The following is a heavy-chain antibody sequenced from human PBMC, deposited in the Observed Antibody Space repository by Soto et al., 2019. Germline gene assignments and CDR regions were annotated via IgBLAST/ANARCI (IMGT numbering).Heavy chain of an antibody. Sequence: EVQLVESGGGLVPPGGSLRLSCAASGFTVRSDFMSWVRQAPGKGLEWVSILHRDGNTYYANSVKGRFTISRDNSKNTLYLQMNSLRAEDTSVYYCATRGEWGQGTLVTVSS. V-gene: IGHV3-66*01. J-gene: IGHJ4*02. D-gene: IGHD2-21*01. CDR2: LHRDGNT. CDR1: GFTVRSDF. CDR3: ATRGE.